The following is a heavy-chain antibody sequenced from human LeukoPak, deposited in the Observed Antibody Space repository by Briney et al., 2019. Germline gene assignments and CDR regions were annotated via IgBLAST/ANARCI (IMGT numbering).Heavy chain of an antibody. CDR1: GFTVSSNY. Sequence: GGSLRLSCAASGFTVSSNYMSWVRQAPGKGLEWVSVIYSGGITYYADSVKGRFTISGDNSKNTLYLQMNSLSAEDTAVYYCARGSNYDFWTGYFDYWGQGALVTVTS. CDR3: ARGSNYDFWTGYFDY. V-gene: IGHV3-66*01. CDR2: IYSGGIT. J-gene: IGHJ4*02. D-gene: IGHD3-3*01.